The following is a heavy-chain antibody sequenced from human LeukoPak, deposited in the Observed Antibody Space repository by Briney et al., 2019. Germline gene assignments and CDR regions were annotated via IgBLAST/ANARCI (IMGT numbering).Heavy chain of an antibody. J-gene: IGHJ4*02. CDR1: GFTFSSYA. V-gene: IGHV3-30*04. CDR3: ARARPSMWIDY. CDR2: ISYDGSDK. Sequence: PGGSLRLSCAASGFTFSSYAMYWVRQAPGKGLEWVAVISYDGSDKFYADSVKGRFTISRDSSKNTLYLQMNRLRPEDTAVYYCARARPSMWIDYWGQGTLVTVSS. D-gene: IGHD5-12*01.